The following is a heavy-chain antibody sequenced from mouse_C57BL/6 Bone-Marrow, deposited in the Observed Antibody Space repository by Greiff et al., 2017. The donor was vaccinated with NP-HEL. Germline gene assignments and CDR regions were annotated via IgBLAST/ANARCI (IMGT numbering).Heavy chain of an antibody. Sequence: VKLQQSGPELVKPGASVKLSCKASGYTFTSYDINWVKQRPGQGLEWIGWIYPRDGSTKYNEKFKGKATLTVDTSSSTEYMELHSLTSEDSAVYFCARSRDYGSSFYWYFDVWGTGTTVTVSS. CDR2: IYPRDGST. V-gene: IGHV1-85*01. D-gene: IGHD1-1*01. J-gene: IGHJ1*03. CDR3: ARSRDYGSSFYWYFDV. CDR1: GYTFTSYD.